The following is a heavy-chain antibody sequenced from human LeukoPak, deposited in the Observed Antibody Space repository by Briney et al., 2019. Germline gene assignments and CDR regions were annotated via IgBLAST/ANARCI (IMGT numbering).Heavy chain of an antibody. V-gene: IGHV3-7*01. CDR3: ARDYYGDYLDY. CDR2: IKQDGNEK. Sequence: GGSLRLSCAASGFRFNTYWMSWVRQAPGKGLEWVANIKQDGNEKYYADSVKGRFTISRDNGKNSLDLQMNSLRADDTAVYHCARDYYGDYLDYWGQGTLVTVSS. CDR1: GFRFNTYW. J-gene: IGHJ4*02. D-gene: IGHD3-22*01.